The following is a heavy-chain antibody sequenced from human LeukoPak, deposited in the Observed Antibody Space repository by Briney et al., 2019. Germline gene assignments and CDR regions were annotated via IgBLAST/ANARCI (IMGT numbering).Heavy chain of an antibody. CDR3: ARSRFGSTSCYIAFWSDP. D-gene: IGHD2-2*02. Sequence: ASVTVSCKASGYTFNSYDINWVRQATGQGLEWMVWMNPNSGNTGYAQQFQGGVTITRSTSISKAYMALSSLRSEDTAVYYCARSRFGSTSCYIAFWSDPWGQGTLVTVSS. V-gene: IGHV1-8*03. CDR1: GYTFNSYD. CDR2: MNPNSGNT. J-gene: IGHJ5*02.